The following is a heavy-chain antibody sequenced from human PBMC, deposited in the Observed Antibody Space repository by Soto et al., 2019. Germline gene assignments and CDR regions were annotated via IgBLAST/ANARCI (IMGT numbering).Heavy chain of an antibody. CDR3: ARGLGDPTHFYGMDV. J-gene: IGHJ6*02. CDR1: GRTFSRDA. CDR2: IIPLLGTA. Sequence: QVQLVQSGAEVKKPGSSVKVSCQASGRTFSRDAITWVRQAPGQGLEWMGGIIPLLGTANYAQMFQGRVTITADESTSTAYRELSSLRSEDTAVFYCARGLGDPTHFYGMDVWGQGTTVTVSS. D-gene: IGHD3-10*01. V-gene: IGHV1-69*01.